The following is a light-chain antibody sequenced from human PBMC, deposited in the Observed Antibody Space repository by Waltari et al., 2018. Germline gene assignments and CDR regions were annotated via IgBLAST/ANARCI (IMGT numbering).Light chain of an antibody. CDR3: CSYAGSSTVV. J-gene: IGLJ2*01. V-gene: IGLV2-23*02. Sequence: QSALTQPASVSGSPGQSITISCTGTSSDVGSYNVVSWYQQHPGKAPKLMIYEVSKRPSGVSNRFSDSKSGNTASLTIAGLQAEDEADYYCCSYAGSSTVVFGGGTKLTVL. CDR2: EVS. CDR1: SSDVGSYNV.